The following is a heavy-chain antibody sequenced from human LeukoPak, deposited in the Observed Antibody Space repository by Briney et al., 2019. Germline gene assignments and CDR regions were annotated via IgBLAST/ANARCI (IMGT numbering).Heavy chain of an antibody. D-gene: IGHD6-13*01. CDR3: VRGDGEVAGGTENWFDP. CDR1: GYTFTTYY. J-gene: IGHJ5*02. CDR2: INPRGGNT. V-gene: IGHV1-46*01. Sequence: ASVKVSCKASGYTFTTYYMHWVRQAPGQGLEWMGTINPRGGNTTYAQKFQGRVSMTRDMSTSTVYMDLSSLRSEDTAIYYCVRGDGEVAGGTENWFDPWGQGTLVIVSS.